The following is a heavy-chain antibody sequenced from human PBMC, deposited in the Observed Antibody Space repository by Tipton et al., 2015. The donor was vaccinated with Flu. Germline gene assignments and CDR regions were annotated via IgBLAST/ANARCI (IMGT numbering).Heavy chain of an antibody. CDR3: ASRLNGDVDY. J-gene: IGHJ4*02. D-gene: IGHD4-17*01. CDR2: IYTSGST. CDR1: GGSISSGSYY. Sequence: LRLSCTVSGGSISSGSYYWSWIRQPAGKGLEWIGRIYTSGSTNYNPSLKSRVTISVDTPKNQFSLKLSSVTAADTAVYYCASRLNGDVDYWGQGTLVTVSS. V-gene: IGHV4-61*02.